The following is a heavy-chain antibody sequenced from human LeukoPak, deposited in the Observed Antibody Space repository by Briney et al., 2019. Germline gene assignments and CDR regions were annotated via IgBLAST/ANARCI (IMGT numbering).Heavy chain of an antibody. CDR1: GGTFSSYA. D-gene: IGHD1-26*01. V-gene: IGHV1-69*13. J-gene: IGHJ4*02. Sequence: SVKVSCKXSGGTFSSYAISWVRQAPGQGLEWMGGIIPIFGTANYAQKFQGRVTITADESTSTAYMELSSLRSEDTAVYYCARQYSGSYSCDYWGQGTLVTVSS. CDR3: ARQYSGSYSCDY. CDR2: IIPIFGTA.